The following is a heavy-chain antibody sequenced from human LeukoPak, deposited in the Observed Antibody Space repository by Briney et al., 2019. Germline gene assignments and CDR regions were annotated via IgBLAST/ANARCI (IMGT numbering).Heavy chain of an antibody. CDR1: GGSFSGYY. J-gene: IGHJ3*02. D-gene: IGHD2-2*02. CDR2: INHSGST. V-gene: IGHV4-34*01. Sequence: SETLSLTCAVYGGSFSGYYWSWIRQPPGKGLEWIGEINHSGSTNYNPSLKSRVTISVDTSKNQFSLKLSSVTAADTAVYYCARLRRLCSSTSCYTRAFDIWGQGTMVTVSS. CDR3: ARLRRLCSSTSCYTRAFDI.